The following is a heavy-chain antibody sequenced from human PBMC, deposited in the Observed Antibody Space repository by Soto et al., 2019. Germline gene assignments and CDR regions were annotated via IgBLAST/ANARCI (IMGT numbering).Heavy chain of an antibody. D-gene: IGHD3-10*01. Sequence: SETLSLTCAVYGGSFSGYYWSWIRQPPGKGLEWIGEINHSGSTNYNPSLKSRVTISVDTSKNQFSLKLSSVTAADTAVYYCARLRYYYGSGSSIPWGQGTLVTVYS. CDR3: ARLRYYYGSGSSIP. CDR2: INHSGST. V-gene: IGHV4-34*01. CDR1: GGSFSGYY. J-gene: IGHJ5*02.